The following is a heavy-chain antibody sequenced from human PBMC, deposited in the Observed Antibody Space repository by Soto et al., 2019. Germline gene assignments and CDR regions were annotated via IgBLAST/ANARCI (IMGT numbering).Heavy chain of an antibody. V-gene: IGHV4-59*08. CDR1: GGSISSCY. Sequence: SETLSLTCTVAGGSISSCYWSWIRQPPGKGLEWIGYIYYSGSTNYNPSLKSRVTISVDTSKNQFSLKLSSVTAADTAVYYCARHVSGSYYLHYFDYWGQGTLVTVSS. D-gene: IGHD1-26*01. CDR3: ARHVSGSYYLHYFDY. J-gene: IGHJ4*02. CDR2: IYYSGST.